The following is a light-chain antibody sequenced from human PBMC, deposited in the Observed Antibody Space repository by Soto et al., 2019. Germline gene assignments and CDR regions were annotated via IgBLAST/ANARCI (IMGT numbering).Light chain of an antibody. CDR3: QQYNSYWP. Sequence: IVLTQSPGTLSLSPAERSTLSCRASQSVSSSYFAWYQQTPGQAPRLLIYGASSRATGIPDRFSGSGSGTEFTLTISSLQPDDFATYYCQQYNSYWPFGQGTKVAIK. V-gene: IGKV3-20*01. CDR1: QSVSSSY. CDR2: GAS. J-gene: IGKJ1*01.